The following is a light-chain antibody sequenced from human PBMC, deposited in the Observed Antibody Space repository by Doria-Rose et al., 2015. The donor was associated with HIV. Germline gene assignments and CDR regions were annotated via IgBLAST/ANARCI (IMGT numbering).Light chain of an antibody. CDR1: QRVKSSY. CDR3: QQYGTSRGT. Sequence: EIVLTQSPGTLSLSPGERANLSCRASQRVKSSYLAWYQQKPGQAPRLLIYDASTRVTGIPDRFSGSGSGTDFTLTISRLEPEDVAVYYCQQYGTSRGTFGQGTRPEIK. J-gene: IGKJ5*01. V-gene: IGKV3-20*01. CDR2: DAS.